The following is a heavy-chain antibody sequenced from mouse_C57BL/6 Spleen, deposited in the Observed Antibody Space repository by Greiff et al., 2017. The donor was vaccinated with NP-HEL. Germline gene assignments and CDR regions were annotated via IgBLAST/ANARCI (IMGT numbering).Heavy chain of an antibody. CDR3: ARWGYGNAYAMDY. V-gene: IGHV1-78*01. Sequence: QVQLQQSDAELVKPGASVKISCKASGYTFTDYTIHWMKQRPEQGLEWIGYIYPRDGSTKYNEKFKGKATLTADKSSSTAYMQLNSLTSEDSAVYFCARWGYGNAYAMDYWGHGTSVTVSS. CDR1: GYTFTDYT. J-gene: IGHJ4*01. CDR2: IYPRDGST. D-gene: IGHD2-1*01.